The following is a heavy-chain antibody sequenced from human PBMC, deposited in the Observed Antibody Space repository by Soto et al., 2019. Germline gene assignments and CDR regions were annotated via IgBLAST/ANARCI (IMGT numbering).Heavy chain of an antibody. J-gene: IGHJ5*02. D-gene: IGHD3-10*01. CDR2: INHSGST. Sequence: QVQLQQWGAGLLKPSETLSLTCAVYGGSFSGYYWSWIRQPPGKGLEWIGEINHSGSTNYNPSLKSRVTSTVDRSKNQFSLKLSSVTVAGTAVYYCARGGYYGSGKGDPWGQGTLVTVSS. CDR3: ARGGYYGSGKGDP. CDR1: GGSFSGYY. V-gene: IGHV4-34*01.